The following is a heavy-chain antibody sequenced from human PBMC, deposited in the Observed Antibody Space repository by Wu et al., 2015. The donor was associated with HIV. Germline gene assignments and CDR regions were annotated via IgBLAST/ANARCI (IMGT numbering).Heavy chain of an antibody. V-gene: IGHV1-2*02. CDR1: GYSFSAYY. CDR2: INPNSGGT. CDR3: ARDPRYCSGGSCSYYYYGMDV. Sequence: QGHLVQSGPEVKSPGASVKVSCKASGYSFSAYYMHWVRQAPGQGLEWMGWINPNSGGTNYAQKFQGRVTMTRDTSISTAYMELSRLRSDDTAVYYCARDPRYCSGGSCSYYYYGMDVWGQGTTVTVSS. D-gene: IGHD2-15*01. J-gene: IGHJ6*02.